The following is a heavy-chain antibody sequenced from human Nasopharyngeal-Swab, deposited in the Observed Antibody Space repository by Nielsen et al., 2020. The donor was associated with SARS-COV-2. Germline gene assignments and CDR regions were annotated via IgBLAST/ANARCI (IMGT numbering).Heavy chain of an antibody. CDR3: ARNPNSSSWYPYYFDY. Sequence: SETLSLTCTVSGGSISSSSYYWGWICQPPGKGLEWIGSIYYSGSTYYNPSLKSRVTISVDTSKNQFSLKLSSVTAADTAVYYCARNPNSSSWYPYYFDYWGQGTLVTVSS. CDR1: GGSISSSSYY. D-gene: IGHD6-13*01. J-gene: IGHJ4*02. V-gene: IGHV4-39*01. CDR2: IYYSGST.